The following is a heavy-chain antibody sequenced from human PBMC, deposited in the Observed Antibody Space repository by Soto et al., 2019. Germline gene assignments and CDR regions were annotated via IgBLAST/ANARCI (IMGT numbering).Heavy chain of an antibody. V-gene: IGHV3-30-3*01. D-gene: IGHD3-10*01. Sequence: LXLSCAASRFTFSSYTMHWFRQAPCKGLEWVAVISYDGSNKYYADSVKGRFTISRDNSKNTLYLQMNSLRAEDTAVYYCARDRKRSYYYNGLDYWGQGTLVTVSS. CDR1: RFTFSSYT. J-gene: IGHJ4*02. CDR2: ISYDGSNK. CDR3: ARDRKRSYYYNGLDY.